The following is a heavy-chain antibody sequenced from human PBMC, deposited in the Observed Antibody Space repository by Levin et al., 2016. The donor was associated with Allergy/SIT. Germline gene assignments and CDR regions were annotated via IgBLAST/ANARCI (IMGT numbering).Heavy chain of an antibody. CDR3: AGDVGVTPVNHFDL. CDR1: GFSFSMHV. CDR2: TSYDGNRR. D-gene: IGHD1-26*01. J-gene: IGHJ4*02. V-gene: IGHV3-30-3*01. Sequence: GGSLRLSCAASGFSFSMHVFHWVRQAPGKGLEWVAITSYDGNRRFYADSVKGRFTISRDNSKNTLFLQMNGLLPEDTAVYYCAGDVGVTPVNHFDLWGQGALVTVSS.